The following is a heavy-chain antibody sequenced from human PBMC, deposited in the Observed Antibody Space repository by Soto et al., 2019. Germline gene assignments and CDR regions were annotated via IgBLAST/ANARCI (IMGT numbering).Heavy chain of an antibody. CDR1: GYSFSTYW. V-gene: IGHV5-51*01. Sequence: GESLTISCKGSGYSFSTYWIGWLRQMPGKGPEWMGVIYPGDSDTRYSPSFQGQVTISVDKSISTAYLQWGSLKASDTAIYYCARAHMLSFDYWGQGILVTVSS. CDR3: ARAHMLSFDY. CDR2: IYPGDSDT. D-gene: IGHD2-8*01. J-gene: IGHJ4*02.